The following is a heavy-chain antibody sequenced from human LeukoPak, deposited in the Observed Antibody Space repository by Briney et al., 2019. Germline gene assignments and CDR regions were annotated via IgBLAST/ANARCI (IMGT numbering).Heavy chain of an antibody. Sequence: GGSLRLSCAASGFTFSSYWMSWVRQAPGKGLEWVANIKQDGSEKYYVDSVKGRFTISRDNAKNSLYLQMNSLRAEDTAVYYCARDHLEYYYDSSGYLDYWGQGTLVTVSS. CDR3: ARDHLEYYYDSSGYLDY. CDR1: GFTFSSYW. D-gene: IGHD3-22*01. CDR2: IKQDGSEK. J-gene: IGHJ4*02. V-gene: IGHV3-7*01.